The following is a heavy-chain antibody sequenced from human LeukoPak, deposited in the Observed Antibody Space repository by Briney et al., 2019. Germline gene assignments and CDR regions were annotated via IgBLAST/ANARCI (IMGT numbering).Heavy chain of an antibody. Sequence: GGSLRLSCSASGFTFSSYGMSWVRQAPGKGLEWVSAISGSGGSTYYADSVKGLFTISRDNSKNTLYLQMDSLRAEDTAVYYCAKARGSSGYSYFDYWGQGTLVTVSS. CDR3: AKARGSSGYSYFDY. CDR1: GFTFSSYG. CDR2: ISGSGGST. V-gene: IGHV3-23*01. J-gene: IGHJ4*02. D-gene: IGHD3-22*01.